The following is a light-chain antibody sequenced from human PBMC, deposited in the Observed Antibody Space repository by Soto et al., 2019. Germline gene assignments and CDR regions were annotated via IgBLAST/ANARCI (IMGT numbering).Light chain of an antibody. CDR1: QSLLSSDGNTY. J-gene: IGKJ1*01. Sequence: DVVMIQSPLSLPVTLGQPASISCRSSQSLLSSDGNTYLNWFQQRPGQSPRRLIYNVSNRDSGVPDRFSGSGSGTDFTLTISRLEAEDFATYFCQQANSSPWTFGQGTKVEIK. CDR3: QQANSSPWT. V-gene: IGKV2-30*01. CDR2: NVS.